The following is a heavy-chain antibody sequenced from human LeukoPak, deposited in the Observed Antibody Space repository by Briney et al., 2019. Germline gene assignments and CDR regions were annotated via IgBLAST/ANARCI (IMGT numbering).Heavy chain of an antibody. J-gene: IGHJ4*02. Sequence: GGSLRLSCAASGFTFSSYGMHWVRQAPGKGLEWVAVIWYDGSNKYYADSVKGRFTTSRDNSKNTLYLQMNSLRAEDTAVYYCARDSLGGNSGASHFDYWGQGTLVTVSS. CDR2: IWYDGSNK. CDR1: GFTFSSYG. D-gene: IGHD4-23*01. V-gene: IGHV3-33*01. CDR3: ARDSLGGNSGASHFDY.